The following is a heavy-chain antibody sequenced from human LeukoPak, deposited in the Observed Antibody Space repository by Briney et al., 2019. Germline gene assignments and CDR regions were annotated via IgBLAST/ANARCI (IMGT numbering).Heavy chain of an antibody. Sequence: SETLSLTCTVSGGSISSYYWSWIRQPPGKGLEWIGYIYYSGSTNYNPSLKSRVTISVDTSRNQFSLKLSSVTAADTAVYYCARVRGSTADYRGQGTLVTVSS. CDR3: ARVRGSTADY. D-gene: IGHD3-10*01. J-gene: IGHJ4*02. V-gene: IGHV4-59*01. CDR2: IYYSGST. CDR1: GGSISSYY.